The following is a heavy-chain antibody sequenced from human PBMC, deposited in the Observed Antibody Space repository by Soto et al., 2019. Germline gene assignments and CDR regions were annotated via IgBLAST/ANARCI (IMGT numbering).Heavy chain of an antibody. D-gene: IGHD3-3*01. J-gene: IGHJ4*02. CDR2: ISHDGSNK. CDR1: GFTFSTYG. Sequence: GGSLRLSCAASGFTFSTYGMHWVRQAPGKGLEWVAIISHDGSNKYHGGSVKGRFTISRDNSMNTLYLQMNSLRVEDTAVYYRAKGRGLYYDFWSSDLWGQGTLVTVSS. CDR3: AKGRGLYYDFWSSDL. V-gene: IGHV3-30*18.